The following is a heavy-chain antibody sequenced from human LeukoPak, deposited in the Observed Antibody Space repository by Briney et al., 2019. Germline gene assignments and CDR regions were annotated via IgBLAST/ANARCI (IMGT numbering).Heavy chain of an antibody. V-gene: IGHV3-48*03. CDR1: GFTFSSYE. CDR3: AREAGSSGWFDY. D-gene: IGHD6-19*01. Sequence: GGSLRLSCAASGFTFSSYEMNWVRQAPGKGLEWVSYISSSGSTIYYADSVKGRFTISRDNAKNSLYLQMNSLRAEDTAVYYCAREAGSSGWFDYWGQGTLVTVSS. J-gene: IGHJ4*02. CDR2: ISSSGSTI.